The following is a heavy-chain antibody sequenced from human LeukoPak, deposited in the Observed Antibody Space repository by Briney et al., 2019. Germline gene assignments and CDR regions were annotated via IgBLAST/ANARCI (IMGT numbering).Heavy chain of an antibody. CDR3: AKEGSTTYYMDV. CDR2: ISGGGGSI. D-gene: IGHD2-2*01. Sequence: GGSLRLSCATSGFTFSSYAMSWVRQAPGKGLEWVSAISGGGGSIYYADSVKGRFIISRDNSKNTLYLQMNSLRAEDTAVYYCAKEGSTTYYMDVWGKGTTVTVSS. V-gene: IGHV3-23*01. CDR1: GFTFSSYA. J-gene: IGHJ6*03.